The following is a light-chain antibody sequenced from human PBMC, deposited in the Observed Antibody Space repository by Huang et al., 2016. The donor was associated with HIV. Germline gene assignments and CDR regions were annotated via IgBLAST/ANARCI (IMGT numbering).Light chain of an antibody. V-gene: IGKV3-20*01. CDR1: QSVNTNY. CDR2: GTS. CDR3: QYYSNSMFT. J-gene: IGKJ3*01. Sequence: EIVLTQSPGTLSVSPGERATLSCRASQSVNTNYLAWYQQKPGQAPRLRLYGTSSRATGIPDRFSGSGSGTDFTLTISRLEPEDFAVYYCQYYSNSMFTFGPGTKVDIK.